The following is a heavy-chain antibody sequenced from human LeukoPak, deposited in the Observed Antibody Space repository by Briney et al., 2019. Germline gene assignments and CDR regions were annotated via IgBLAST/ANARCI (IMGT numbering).Heavy chain of an antibody. D-gene: IGHD7-27*01. V-gene: IGHV4-39*07. CDR1: GGSISSSSYY. Sequence: PSETLSLTCTVSGGSISSSSYYWGWIRQPPGKGLEWIGSIYYSGSTCYNPSLKSRVTISVDTSESQFSLKLSSVTAADTAVYYCARGAIKLTGDRTFDYWGQGTLVTVSS. J-gene: IGHJ4*02. CDR3: ARGAIKLTGDRTFDY. CDR2: IYYSGST.